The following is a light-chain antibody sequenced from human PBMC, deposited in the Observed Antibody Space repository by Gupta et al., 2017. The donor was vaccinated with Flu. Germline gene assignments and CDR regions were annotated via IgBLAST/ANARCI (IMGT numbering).Light chain of an antibody. CDR3: QQYGGSPPLT. Sequence: EIVLTQSPGTLSLSPGERATLSCRASQSVSSSSLAWYQQTPGQAPRLLIYGASRRATGIPDRFSGSGSGTDFTLTITRLEPEDFAVYYCQQYGGSPPLTFGGGTKVEIK. CDR2: GAS. J-gene: IGKJ4*01. V-gene: IGKV3-20*01. CDR1: QSVSSSS.